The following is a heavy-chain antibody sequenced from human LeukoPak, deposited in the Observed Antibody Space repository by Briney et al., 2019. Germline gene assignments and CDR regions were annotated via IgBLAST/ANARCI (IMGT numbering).Heavy chain of an antibody. V-gene: IGHV3-23*01. CDR2: VGGGGQRT. Sequence: GGSLRLSCAASGLSFGAHAMHWVRQAPGMGLEWVSGVGGGGQRTHYADSVKGRFTISRDNSKNTLYLQMNSLRAEDTAVYYCAKGKSGSYSGYDYWGQGTLVTVSS. CDR1: GLSFGAHA. CDR3: AKGKSGSYSGYDY. J-gene: IGHJ4*02. D-gene: IGHD1-26*01.